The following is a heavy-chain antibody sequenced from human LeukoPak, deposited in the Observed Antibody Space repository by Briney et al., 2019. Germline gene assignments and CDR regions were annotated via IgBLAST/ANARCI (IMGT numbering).Heavy chain of an antibody. CDR3: ATWPGAWYGEDS. CDR1: GFSASGNY. D-gene: IGHD3-10*01. V-gene: IGHV3-53*01. CDR2: IYGGGST. Sequence: GGSLILSCAGTGFSASGNYMAWVRQAPGKGLKWVSTIYGGGSTYYADSVKGRFTISRDNSQNTLYLQMNNLRAEDTAVYHCATWPGAWYGEDSWGQGTLVTVSS. J-gene: IGHJ4*02.